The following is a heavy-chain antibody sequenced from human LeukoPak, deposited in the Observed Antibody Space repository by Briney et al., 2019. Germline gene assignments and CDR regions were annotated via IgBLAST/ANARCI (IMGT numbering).Heavy chain of an antibody. D-gene: IGHD3-22*01. Sequence: SETLSLTCAVYGGSFSGYYWSWLRQPPGKGLEWIGEINHSGSTNYIPSLESRVTLSVDTSKNQSSLNLNSVTAADTAVYYCARHRKRSGGYFGSGHDGFDIWGQGTMVTVSS. CDR3: ARHRKRSGGYFGSGHDGFDI. J-gene: IGHJ3*02. CDR2: INHSGST. V-gene: IGHV4-34*01. CDR1: GGSFSGYY.